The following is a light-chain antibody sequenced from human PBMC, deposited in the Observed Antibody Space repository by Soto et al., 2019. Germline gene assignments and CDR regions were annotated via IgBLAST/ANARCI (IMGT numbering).Light chain of an antibody. J-gene: IGKJ1*01. CDR1: QSVGSN. CDR3: QQYNNWPPDRT. Sequence: EIVMTQSPATLSVSPGERATLSCRASQSVGSNLAWYQQQPGQAPRLLIYGASTRATGIPARFSGSGSGTEVTLTISSLQSEDFAIYFCQQYNNWPPDRTFGQGTKVEIK. CDR2: GAS. V-gene: IGKV3-15*01.